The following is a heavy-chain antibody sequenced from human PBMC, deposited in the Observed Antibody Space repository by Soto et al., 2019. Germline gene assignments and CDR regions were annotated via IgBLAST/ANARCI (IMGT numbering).Heavy chain of an antibody. D-gene: IGHD6-13*01. J-gene: IGHJ5*02. Sequence: QVQLVQSGAEVKKPGASVKVSCKASGYTFTSYGIIWGRQAPGQGLEWMGWISAYNGNTNYAQKLQGRVTMTRDTSTSTAYMELRSLRSDDTAVYYCAGGIAAAGTFNWFDPWGQGTLVTVSS. CDR2: ISAYNGNT. CDR3: AGGIAAAGTFNWFDP. V-gene: IGHV1-18*04. CDR1: GYTFTSYG.